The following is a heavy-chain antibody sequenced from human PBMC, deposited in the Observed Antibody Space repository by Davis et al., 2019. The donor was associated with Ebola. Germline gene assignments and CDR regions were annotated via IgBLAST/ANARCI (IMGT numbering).Heavy chain of an antibody. CDR1: GFTFSTYS. J-gene: IGHJ6*02. CDR3: ARALPDDYGLYYYGMDV. D-gene: IGHD4-17*01. V-gene: IGHV3-21*01. Sequence: PGGSLRLSCAASGFTFSTYSMSWVRQAPGKGLEWVSSISSDSDYIYYADSAKGRFTISRDNAKNSLYLQMNSLRAEDTAVYYCARALPDDYGLYYYGMDVWGQGTTVTVSS. CDR2: ISSDSDYI.